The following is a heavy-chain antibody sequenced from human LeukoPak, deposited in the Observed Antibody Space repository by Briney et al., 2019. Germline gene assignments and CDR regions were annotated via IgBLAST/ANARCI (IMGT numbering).Heavy chain of an antibody. J-gene: IGHJ4*02. CDR2: ISAYNGNT. CDR3: ARVETFDPDTIFGVVDY. CDR1: GYTFTSYG. V-gene: IGHV1-18*01. D-gene: IGHD3-3*01. Sequence: GASVKVSCKASGYTFTSYGISWVRQAPGQGLEWMGWISAYNGNTNYAQKLQGRVTMTTDTSTSTAYMELRSLRSDDTAVYYCARVETFDPDTIFGVVDYWGQGTLVTVSS.